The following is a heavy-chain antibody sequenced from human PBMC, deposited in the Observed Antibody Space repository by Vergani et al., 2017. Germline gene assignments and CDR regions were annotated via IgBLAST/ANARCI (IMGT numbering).Heavy chain of an antibody. V-gene: IGHV3-30-3*01. CDR2: ISYDGSNK. CDR1: GFTFSSYA. J-gene: IGHJ6*02. CDR3: ARVRTGLYYYYGMDV. Sequence: VQLVESGGGLVKPGGSLRLSCAASGFTFSSYAMHWVRQAPGKGLEWVAVISYDGSNKYYADSVKGRFTISRDNSKNTLYLQMNSLRAEDTAVYYCARVRTGLYYYYGMDVWGQGTTVTVSS. D-gene: IGHD3/OR15-3a*01.